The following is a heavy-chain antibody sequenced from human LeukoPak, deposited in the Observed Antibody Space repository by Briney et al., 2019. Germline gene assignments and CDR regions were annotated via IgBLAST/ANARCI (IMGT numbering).Heavy chain of an antibody. D-gene: IGHD2-15*01. V-gene: IGHV3-15*01. CDR3: STLPGYCSRGTCYFDY. J-gene: IGHJ4*02. CDR1: GFSFSNAW. Sequence: PGGSPRLSCAASGFSFSNAWMSWVRQAPGKGLEWVGRIKTKTDGGTADYAAPVKGRFTISRDDSKNTLYLQMNSLKTEDTAVYYCSTLPGYCSRGTCYFDYWGQGTMVTVSS. CDR2: IKTKTDGGTA.